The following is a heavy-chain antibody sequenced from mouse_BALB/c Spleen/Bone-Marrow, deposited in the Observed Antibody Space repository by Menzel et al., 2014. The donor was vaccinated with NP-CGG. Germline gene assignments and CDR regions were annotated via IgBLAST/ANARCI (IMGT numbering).Heavy chain of an antibody. D-gene: IGHD2-1*01. V-gene: IGHV5-6-3*01. CDR2: INSNGGST. CDR1: GFTFSSYG. CDR3: VRGNYGNYVDYFDF. Sequence: VQLQQPGGGLVQPGGSLKLSCAASGFTFSSYGMSWVRQTPDKRLELVATINSNGGSTYYPDSVKGRFTISRDTAKNTLYLQMSSLKSEETAMYYCVRGNYGNYVDYFDFWGQDTTLTVSS. J-gene: IGHJ2*01.